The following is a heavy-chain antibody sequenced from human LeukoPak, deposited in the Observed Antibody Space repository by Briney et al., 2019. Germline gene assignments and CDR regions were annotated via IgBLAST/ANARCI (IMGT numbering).Heavy chain of an antibody. CDR1: GFTLSRYW. CDR3: ARSAGSSSWYEGYYVDY. D-gene: IGHD6-13*01. Sequence: PGGSLRLSCAASGFTLSRYWMSWVRQAPGKGLEWVANIKQDGSEKYYVDSVKGRFTISRDNAKNSLYLQMNSLRAEDTAVYYCARSAGSSSWYEGYYVDYWGQGTLVTVSS. CDR2: IKQDGSEK. V-gene: IGHV3-7*01. J-gene: IGHJ4*02.